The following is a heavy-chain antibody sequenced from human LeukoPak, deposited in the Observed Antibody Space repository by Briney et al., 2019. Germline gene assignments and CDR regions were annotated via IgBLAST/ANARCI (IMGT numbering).Heavy chain of an antibody. CDR1: GGSISSGDYY. CDR2: IYYSGST. CDR3: ARTAVAGYFDY. Sequence: SETLSLTCTVSGGSISSGDYYWGWNRQPPGKGLEWIGDIYYSGSTYYNPSLKSRVTISVDTSKNQFSLKLSSVTAADTAVYYCARTAVAGYFDYWGQGTLVTVSS. J-gene: IGHJ4*02. V-gene: IGHV4-30-4*08. D-gene: IGHD6-19*01.